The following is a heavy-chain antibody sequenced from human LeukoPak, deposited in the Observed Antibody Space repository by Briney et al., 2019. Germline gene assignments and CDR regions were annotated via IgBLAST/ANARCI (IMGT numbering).Heavy chain of an antibody. J-gene: IGHJ6*02. V-gene: IGHV4-39*01. CDR2: IYYSGST. CDR3: ASPGYSSGWDYYYYYYGMDV. D-gene: IGHD6-19*01. Sequence: SETLSLTCTVSGGSISSSSYYWGWIRQPPGKGLEWIGSIYYSGSTYYNPSLRSRVTMSVDTSKNQFSLKLSSVTAADTAVYYCASPGYSSGWDYYYYYYGMDVWGQGTTVTVSS. CDR1: GGSISSSSYY.